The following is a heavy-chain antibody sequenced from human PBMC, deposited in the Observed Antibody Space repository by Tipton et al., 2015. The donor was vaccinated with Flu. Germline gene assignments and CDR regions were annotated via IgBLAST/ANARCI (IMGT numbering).Heavy chain of an antibody. CDR1: GNSIRSANYY. Sequence: LRLSCTVSGNSIRSANYYWGWIRQPPGQGLEWIGNIHRSGSTYRNPSLESRVIMSVDTSKNQFSLKLSSVTAADTAVYYCARRDYSNYVSEPKNWFDPWGQGVLVTVSS. J-gene: IGHJ5*02. D-gene: IGHD4-11*01. CDR2: IHRSGST. CDR3: ARRDYSNYVSEPKNWFDP. V-gene: IGHV4-38-2*02.